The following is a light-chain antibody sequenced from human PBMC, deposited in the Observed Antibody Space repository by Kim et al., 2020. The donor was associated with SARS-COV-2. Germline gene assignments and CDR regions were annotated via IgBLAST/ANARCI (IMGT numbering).Light chain of an antibody. V-gene: IGLV1-47*01. CDR1: SSNIGSDY. CDR2: RNN. Sequence: GTPWQRVTISCSGSSSNIGSDYVYWYQQLPGTAPKLLIYRNNQRPSGVPDRFSGSKSGTSASLAISGLRSEDEADYYCASWDDSLVFGGGTQLTVL. J-gene: IGLJ2*01. CDR3: ASWDDSLV.